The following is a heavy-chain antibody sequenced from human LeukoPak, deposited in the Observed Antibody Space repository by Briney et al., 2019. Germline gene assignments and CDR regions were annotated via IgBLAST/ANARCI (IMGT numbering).Heavy chain of an antibody. CDR3: AKVLLYGDYGFDY. CDR1: GFTFSSYG. D-gene: IGHD4-17*01. J-gene: IGHJ4*02. Sequence: PGGSLGLSCAASGFTFSSYGMHWVRQAPGKGLEWVAVISYDGSNKHYADSVKGRFTISRDNSKNTLYLQMNSLRAEDTAVYYCAKVLLYGDYGFDYWGQRTLVTVSS. V-gene: IGHV3-30*18. CDR2: ISYDGSNK.